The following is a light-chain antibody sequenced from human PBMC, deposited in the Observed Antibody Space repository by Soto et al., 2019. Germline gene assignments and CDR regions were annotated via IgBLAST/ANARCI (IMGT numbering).Light chain of an antibody. CDR2: AAS. V-gene: IGKV1-39*01. Sequence: DIQMTQAPSSLSASVGDRITITCRASQSISSYLNWYQQKEGKAPKLLIYAASSLQSGVTSRFSGSGSGTDFTLTITSLQLEDFATYYCQQSYSHPWTFGQGTKVEIK. CDR3: QQSYSHPWT. J-gene: IGKJ1*01. CDR1: QSISSY.